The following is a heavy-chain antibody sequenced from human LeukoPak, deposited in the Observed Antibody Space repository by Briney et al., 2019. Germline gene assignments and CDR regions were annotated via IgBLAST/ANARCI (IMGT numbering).Heavy chain of an antibody. CDR3: ASLFARGSYYAHY. V-gene: IGHV1-2*02. CDR2: INPNSGGT. D-gene: IGHD1-26*01. J-gene: IGHJ4*02. CDR1: GYTFTGYY. Sequence: GASVKLSCKASGYTFTGYYMHWVRQAPGQGLEWMGWINPNSGGTNYAQKFQGRVTMTRDTSISTAYMELSRLRSDDTAVYYCASLFARGSYYAHYWGQGTLVTVSS.